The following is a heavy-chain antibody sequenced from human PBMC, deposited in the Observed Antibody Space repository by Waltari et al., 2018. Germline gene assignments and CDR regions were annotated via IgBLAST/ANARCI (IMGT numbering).Heavy chain of an antibody. J-gene: IGHJ4*02. D-gene: IGHD2-15*01. Sequence: QAPLVQSGTEVKRTGSSGRVPCKASGDPFSNNAISWVRQAPGQGLEWMGRISPVLGSVKSAEKFQGRVTLSADASSTTVYMELSSLRSEDTAVYYCARTVTLFAGVVQGYYFDYWGQGILVTVSS. CDR1: GDPFSNNA. V-gene: IGHV1-69*11. CDR3: ARTVTLFAGVVQGYYFDY. CDR2: ISPVLGSV.